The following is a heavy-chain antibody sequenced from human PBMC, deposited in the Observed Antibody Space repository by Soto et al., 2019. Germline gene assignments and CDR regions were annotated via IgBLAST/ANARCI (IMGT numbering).Heavy chain of an antibody. V-gene: IGHV1-8*01. Sequence: QVQLVQSGAEVKKPGASVKVSCKASGYTFTSYDINWVRQATGQGLEWMGWMNPNSGNTGYAQKFKATVTMTRNTSITTADMELSSLRSEDTAVYYCASERSGYVAHWGQGTRVTVSS. CDR3: ASERSGYVAH. CDR1: GYTFTSYD. J-gene: IGHJ4*02. D-gene: IGHD1-1*01. CDR2: MNPNSGNT.